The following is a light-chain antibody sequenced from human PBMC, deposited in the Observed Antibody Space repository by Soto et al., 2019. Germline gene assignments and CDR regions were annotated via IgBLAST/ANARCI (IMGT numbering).Light chain of an antibody. CDR3: QHYGSSPYT. V-gene: IGKV3-20*01. CDR2: GAS. J-gene: IGKJ2*01. Sequence: EIVLTQSPGTLSLSPGERATLSCRSSQSVSRSYLAWYQQKPGQAPRLLIYGASSRATGIPDRFSGSGSGTDFTLTISRLEPEDFAVYYCQHYGSSPYTFGQGTKLEMK. CDR1: QSVSRSY.